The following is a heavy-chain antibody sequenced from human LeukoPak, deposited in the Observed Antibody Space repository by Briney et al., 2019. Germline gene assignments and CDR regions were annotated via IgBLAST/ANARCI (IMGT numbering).Heavy chain of an antibody. CDR1: GGSISTSY. V-gene: IGHV4-59*08. CDR3: VSQGY. Sequence: SETLSLTCSVSGGSISTSYWNWIRQPPGKGLEWIGNIHYSGCTNYNPSLKSRVTISIDTSRHQFSLKLNSATAADTAVYYCVSQGYWGQGTLVTVSS. J-gene: IGHJ4*02. CDR2: IHYSGCT.